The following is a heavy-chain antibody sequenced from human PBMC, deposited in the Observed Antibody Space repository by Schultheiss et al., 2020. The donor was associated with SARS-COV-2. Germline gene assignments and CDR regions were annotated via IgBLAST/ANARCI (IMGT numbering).Heavy chain of an antibody. Sequence: GGSLRLSCAASGFTVSSNYMSWVRQAPGKGLEWVSVIGTAGDPYYPGSVKGRFTISRENAKNSLYLQMNSLKTEDTAVYYCTGGQLKVEDAFDIWGQGTMVTVSS. D-gene: IGHD4-23*01. V-gene: IGHV3-53*01. CDR2: IGTAGDP. CDR3: TGGQLKVEDAFDI. CDR1: GFTVSSNY. J-gene: IGHJ3*02.